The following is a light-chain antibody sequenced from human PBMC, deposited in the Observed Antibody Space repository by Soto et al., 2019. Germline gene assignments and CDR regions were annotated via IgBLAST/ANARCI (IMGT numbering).Light chain of an antibody. J-gene: IGLJ3*02. CDR2: ESS. CDR3: CSYVGSSTLG. V-gene: IGLV2-23*01. Sequence: QSVLTQPASVSGSPGQSITISCTGTSSDVGSYNLVSWYRQHPGKAPKLMIYESSKRPSGLSNRFSGSKSGNTASLTISGLQAEDEAEYYCCSYVGSSTLGFGGGTKVTVL. CDR1: SSDVGSYNL.